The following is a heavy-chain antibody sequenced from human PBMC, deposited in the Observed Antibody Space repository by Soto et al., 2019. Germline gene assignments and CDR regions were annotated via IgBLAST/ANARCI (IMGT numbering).Heavy chain of an antibody. J-gene: IGHJ4*02. V-gene: IGHV1-18*01. CDR1: GYTFTSYG. D-gene: IGHD4-4*01. Sequence: QVQLVQSGAEVKKPGASVQVSCKASGYTFTSYGISWVRQAPGQGLEWMGWISAYNGNTNYAQKLQGRVTMTTDTTTSTADVELRSLRSDDTAEYDFASVFGGGDYSNDEGPVDYWGQGTLVIVSS. CDR3: ASVFGGGDYSNDEGPVDY. CDR2: ISAYNGNT.